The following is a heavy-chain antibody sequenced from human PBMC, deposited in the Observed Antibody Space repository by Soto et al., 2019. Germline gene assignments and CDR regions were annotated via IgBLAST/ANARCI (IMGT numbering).Heavy chain of an antibody. CDR2: ISYDGGRQ. CDR3: VSGRGYGHASVPYS. CDR1: GFTFSSYG. V-gene: IGHV3-30*19. Sequence: QAHLVESGGGVVQPGRSLRLSCAASGFTFSSYGMHWVRQAPGTRLEWVAVISYDGGRQHYADSVKGRFTISRDNSKNMVLLQMNSLRAEDTAVYYCVSGRGYGHASVPYSWGQGTLVSVSS. J-gene: IGHJ4*02. D-gene: IGHD5-18*01.